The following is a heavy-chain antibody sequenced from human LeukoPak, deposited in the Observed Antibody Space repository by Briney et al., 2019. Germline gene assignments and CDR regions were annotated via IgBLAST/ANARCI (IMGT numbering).Heavy chain of an antibody. CDR3: ARVWAWGSGNYFDN. J-gene: IGHJ4*02. CDR1: GFTVGNNY. CDR2: IYSAGST. V-gene: IGHV3-66*01. D-gene: IGHD7-27*01. Sequence: GGSLRLSCAASGFTVGNNYMSWVRQAPGKGLEWVSLIYSAGSTYYADSVRGRFTISRDNAKNSLYLQMNSLRVEDTALYYCARVWAWGSGNYFDNWGQGTLVTVSS.